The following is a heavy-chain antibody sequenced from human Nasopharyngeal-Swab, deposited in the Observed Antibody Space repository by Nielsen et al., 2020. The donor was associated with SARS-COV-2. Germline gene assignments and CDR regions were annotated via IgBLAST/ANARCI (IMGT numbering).Heavy chain of an antibody. CDR1: GFTFSSYA. V-gene: IGHV3-23*01. J-gene: IGHJ6*02. Sequence: GSLSLSCAASGFTFSSYAMSRVRQAPGKGLEWGSAIRGSGGSTYYPDSVKGRFTISRDNSKNTLYLQMNSLRAEDTAVYYCAKSSSTPYGMDVWGQGTTVTVS. CDR2: IRGSGGST. CDR3: AKSSSTPYGMDV.